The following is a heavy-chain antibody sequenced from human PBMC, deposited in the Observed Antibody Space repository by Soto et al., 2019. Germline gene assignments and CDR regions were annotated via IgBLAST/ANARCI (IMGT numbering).Heavy chain of an antibody. CDR2: INHSGST. V-gene: IGHV4-34*01. D-gene: IGHD6-13*01. CDR1: GGSFSGYY. CDR3: ARPGGIAAAASPYYFDY. Sequence: PSETLSLTCAVYGGSFSGYYWSWIRQPPGKGLEWIGEINHSGSTNYNPSLKSRVTISVDTSKNQFSLKPSSVTAADTAVYYCARPGGIAAAASPYYFDYWGQGTLVTVSS. J-gene: IGHJ4*02.